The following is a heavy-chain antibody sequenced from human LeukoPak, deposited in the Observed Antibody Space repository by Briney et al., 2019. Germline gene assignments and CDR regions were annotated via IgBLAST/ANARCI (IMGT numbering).Heavy chain of an antibody. J-gene: IGHJ3*02. CDR2: ISYDGSNK. V-gene: IGHV3-30-3*01. D-gene: IGHD3-22*01. CDR3: ARVDYYDSLNAFDI. CDR1: GFTFSSYA. Sequence: GGSLRLSCAASGFTFSSYAMHWVRQAPGKGLEWVAVISYDGSNKYYADSVKGRFTISRDNSKNTLYLQMNSLRAEDTAVYYRARVDYYDSLNAFDIWGQGTMVTVSS.